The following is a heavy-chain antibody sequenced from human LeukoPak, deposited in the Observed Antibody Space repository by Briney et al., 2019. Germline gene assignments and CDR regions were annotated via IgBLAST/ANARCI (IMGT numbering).Heavy chain of an antibody. V-gene: IGHV4-38-2*01. CDR2: MYHSGNT. Sequence: SETLSLTCDVSGYSISSGFYWGWIRQPPGKGLEWIGSMYHSGNTYHNPSLKSRVSISVDTSKNQFSLKLSSVTAADTAVYYCARGPRYNWNYGNTVAFDIWGQGTMVTVSS. J-gene: IGHJ3*02. CDR3: ARGPRYNWNYGNTVAFDI. D-gene: IGHD1-7*01. CDR1: GYSISSGFY.